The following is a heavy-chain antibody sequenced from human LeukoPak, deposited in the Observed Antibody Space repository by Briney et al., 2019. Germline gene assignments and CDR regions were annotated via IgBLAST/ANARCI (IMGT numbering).Heavy chain of an antibody. CDR2: ISPTGGST. CDR3: ARDFLGESGAGGY. D-gene: IGHD3-10*01. CDR1: GFTFSSYA. J-gene: IGHJ4*02. Sequence: PGGSLRLSCAASGFTFSSYAMSWVRQAPGKGLEWVSSISPTGGSTFYADSVKGRFTISRDNAENSLYFQMNSLRAEDTAVYYCARDFLGESGAGGYWGQGTLVTVSS. V-gene: IGHV3-21*06.